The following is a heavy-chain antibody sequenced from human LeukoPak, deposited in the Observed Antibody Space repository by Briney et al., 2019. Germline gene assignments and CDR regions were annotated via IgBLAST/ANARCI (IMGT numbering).Heavy chain of an antibody. CDR2: IIPMFGTA. D-gene: IGHD3-10*01. CDR3: ARVYYGSGRYSYNYYYMDV. Sequence: GASVKVSCKISGGTLSTYALTWVRQAPGQGLEWMGGIIPMFGTANYAQNFQGRVTITADKSTNTAYMELSRLGSEDTAVYYCARVYYGSGRYSYNYYYMDVWGKGTTVTVSS. V-gene: IGHV1-69*06. J-gene: IGHJ6*03. CDR1: GGTLSTYA.